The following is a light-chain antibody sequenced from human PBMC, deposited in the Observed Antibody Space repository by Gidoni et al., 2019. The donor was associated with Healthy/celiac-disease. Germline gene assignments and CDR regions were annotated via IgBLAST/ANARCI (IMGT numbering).Light chain of an antibody. V-gene: IGKV1-5*03. J-gene: IGKJ2*01. CDR3: QQYNSYPYT. Sequence: EIQMTQSPSTLSASLGDRVTITCRASQSIRSWLAQYQQRPVKAPKLLTYKASSLESAVPSRFSGSGSGTEFTLTIIHLQPYDFETYYCQQYNSYPYTFGQGTKLEIK. CDR2: KAS. CDR1: QSIRSW.